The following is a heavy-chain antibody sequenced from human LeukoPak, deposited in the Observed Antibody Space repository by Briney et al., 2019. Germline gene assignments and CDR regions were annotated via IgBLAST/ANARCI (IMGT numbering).Heavy chain of an antibody. D-gene: IGHD7-27*01. J-gene: IGHJ3*02. CDR1: GFTFNNYA. CDR3: ARDQFGTGDLRDAFDI. CDR2: ISHDGSNK. V-gene: IGHV3-30-3*01. Sequence: GGSLRLSCAASGFTFNNYAMHWVRQAPGKGLEWIAFISHDGSNKYYADSVKGRFTISRDNSKNTLYLQMNSLRAEDTAVYYCARDQFGTGDLRDAFDIWGQGTIVPVSS.